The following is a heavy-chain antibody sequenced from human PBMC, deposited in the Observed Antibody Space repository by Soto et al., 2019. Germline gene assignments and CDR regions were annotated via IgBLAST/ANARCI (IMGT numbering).Heavy chain of an antibody. V-gene: IGHV1-46*01. J-gene: IGHJ4*02. CDR2: INPSGGST. CDR3: ARVAWRVSYYYDSRRYHYAY. D-gene: IGHD3-22*01. CDR1: GYTFTRYY. Sequence: ASVKVSCKASGYTFTRYYMPWVRQAPGQGLEWMGIINPSGGSTSYAQKFQGRVTMTRDTSTSTFYMELSSLRSEDTAVYYCARVAWRVSYYYDSRRYHYAYWGQGTLVTVSS.